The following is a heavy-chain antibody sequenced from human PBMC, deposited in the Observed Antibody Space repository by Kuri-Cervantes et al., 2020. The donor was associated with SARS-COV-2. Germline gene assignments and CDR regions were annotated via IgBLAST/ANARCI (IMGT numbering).Heavy chain of an antibody. D-gene: IGHD1-26*01. V-gene: IGHV1-69*13. CDR3: ARIGAKALLRENGDYYYYYGMDV. J-gene: IGHJ6*02. CDR2: IIPIFGTA. Sequence: SVKVSCKASGGTFSSYAISWVRQAPGQGLEWMGGIIPIFGTANYAQKFQGRVTITADESTSTAYMELSSLRSEDTAVYYCARIGAKALLRENGDYYYYYGMDVWGQGTTVTVSS. CDR1: GGTFSSYA.